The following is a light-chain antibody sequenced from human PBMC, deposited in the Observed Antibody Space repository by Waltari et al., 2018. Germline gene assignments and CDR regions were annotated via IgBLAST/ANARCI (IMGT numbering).Light chain of an antibody. J-gene: IGKJ1*01. CDR1: QSIGRS. CDR3: QHYVRLPAT. V-gene: IGKV3-20*01. Sequence: EIVLTQSPGTLSLSPGERVTLSCRASQSIGRSLAWYQQKPGQAPRLLIYAASSRATGIPDRFSGSGSVTDFSLTISRLEPEDFAVYYCQHYVRLPATFGQGTKVEIK. CDR2: AAS.